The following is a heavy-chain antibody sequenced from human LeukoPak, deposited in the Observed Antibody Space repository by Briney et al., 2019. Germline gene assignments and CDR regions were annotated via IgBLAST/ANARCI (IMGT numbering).Heavy chain of an antibody. V-gene: IGHV4-34*01. D-gene: IGHD3-9*01. CDR2: INHSGST. J-gene: IGHJ4*02. CDR3: ARGVAGYDILTGHFDY. Sequence: SETLSLTCAVYGGSFSGYYWSWIRQPPEKGLEWIGEINHSGSTNYNPSLKSRVTISVDTSKNQFSLKLSSVTAADTAVYYCARGVAGYDILTGHFDYWGQGTLVTVSS. CDR1: GGSFSGYY.